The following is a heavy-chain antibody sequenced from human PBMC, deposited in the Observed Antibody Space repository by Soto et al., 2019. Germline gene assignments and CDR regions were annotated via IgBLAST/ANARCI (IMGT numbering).Heavy chain of an antibody. CDR1: GFSLSTSGLG. J-gene: IGHJ4*02. CDR2: IYWNDDK. V-gene: IGHV2-5*01. CDR3: AHRPSGWYLFDY. D-gene: IGHD6-19*01. Sequence: QITLKESGPTLVTPTQTLTLTCTFSGFSLSTSGLGVGWIRPPPGKALEWLALIYWNDDKRYSPSLKARLTITKDTSKNQVVLTMTNMDPVDTATYYCAHRPSGWYLFDYWGQGTLVTVSS.